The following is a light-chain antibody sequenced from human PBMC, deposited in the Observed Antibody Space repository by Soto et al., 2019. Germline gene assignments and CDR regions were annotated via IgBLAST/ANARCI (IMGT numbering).Light chain of an antibody. CDR2: DVS. CDR3: SSYTTSNTRQIV. CDR1: SSDVGGYNY. Sequence: QSALTQPASVSGSPGQSITISCTGTSSDVGGYNYVSWYQHHPGKAPKLIIYDVSNRPSGVSNRFSGSKSGNTASLTISGLQPEVEADYYCSSYTTSNTRQIVFGTGTKLTVL. V-gene: IGLV2-14*03. J-gene: IGLJ1*01.